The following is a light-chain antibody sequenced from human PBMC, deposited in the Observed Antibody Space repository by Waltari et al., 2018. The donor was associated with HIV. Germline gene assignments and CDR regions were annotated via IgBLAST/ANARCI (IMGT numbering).Light chain of an antibody. J-gene: IGLJ2*01. CDR2: DNN. Sequence: QSVLTQPPSVSAAPGQTVSISCSGFSSTIGHPFLSWYHQLPGKTPKLLIFDNNKRPSGIPDRVSASKSGTSATLGITGRQTGDEGDYYCGTCDNRLKTVVFGGGTKVTVL. CDR1: SSTIGHPF. CDR3: GTCDNRLKTVV. V-gene: IGLV1-51*01.